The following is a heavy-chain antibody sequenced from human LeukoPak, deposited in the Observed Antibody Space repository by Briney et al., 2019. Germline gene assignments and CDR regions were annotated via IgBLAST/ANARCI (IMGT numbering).Heavy chain of an antibody. D-gene: IGHD2-2*02. CDR1: ASTFTSYD. CDR3: ARSYQLLYHWFDP. Sequence: ASVKVCCKASASTFTSYDINWVRQATGQGLEWMGWMNPNSGNTGYAQKFQGRVTITRNTSISTAYMELSSLRSEDTAVYYCARSYQLLYHWFDPWGQGTLVTVSS. CDR2: MNPNSGNT. J-gene: IGHJ5*02. V-gene: IGHV1-8*03.